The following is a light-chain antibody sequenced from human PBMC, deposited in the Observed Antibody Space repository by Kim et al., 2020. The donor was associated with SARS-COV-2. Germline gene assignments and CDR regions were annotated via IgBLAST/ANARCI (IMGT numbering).Light chain of an antibody. Sequence: PGQSVTISCTGTSRDVGGYNYVPWYQRHPGKAPKLMIYEVSKRPSGVPDRFSGSKSGNTASLTVSGLQAEDEADYYCSSYAGSNRVFGTGTKVTVL. V-gene: IGLV2-8*01. J-gene: IGLJ1*01. CDR1: SRDVGGYNY. CDR3: SSYAGSNRV. CDR2: EVS.